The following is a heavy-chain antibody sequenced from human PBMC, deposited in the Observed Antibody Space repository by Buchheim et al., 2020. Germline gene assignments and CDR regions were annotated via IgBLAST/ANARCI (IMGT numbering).Heavy chain of an antibody. CDR1: GFLFFDYS. D-gene: IGHD3-10*01. V-gene: IGHV3-48*02. CDR3: ATPGAYGSGGYYSMDV. Sequence: EAHLAESGGGLVQPGGSLRLSCEASGFLFFDYSMSWVRQAPGKGLEWVSFIGSVASIIYYADSVKGRFTIYRDNAKNSMYLQMNSLRDEDTAVYYCATPGAYGSGGYYSMDVWGQGTT. CDR2: IGSVASII. J-gene: IGHJ6*02.